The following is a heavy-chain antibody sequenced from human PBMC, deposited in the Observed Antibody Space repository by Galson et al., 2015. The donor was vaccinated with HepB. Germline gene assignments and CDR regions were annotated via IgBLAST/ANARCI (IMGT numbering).Heavy chain of an antibody. D-gene: IGHD1-26*01. CDR2: INPNSGGT. V-gene: IGHV1-2*02. J-gene: IGHJ4*02. Sequence: SVKVSCKASGYTFTGYYMHWVRQAPGQGLEWMGWINPNSGGTNYAQKLQGRVTMTTDTSTSTAYMELRSLRSDDTAVYYCARDPAPVGATRGMVVDYWGQGTLVTVSS. CDR3: ARDPAPVGATRGMVVDY. CDR1: GYTFTGYY.